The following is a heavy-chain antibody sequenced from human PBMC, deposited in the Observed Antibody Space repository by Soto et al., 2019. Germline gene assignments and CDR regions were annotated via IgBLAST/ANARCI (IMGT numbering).Heavy chain of an antibody. CDR2: IKQDGSEK. D-gene: IGHD3-22*01. J-gene: IGHJ4*02. CDR1: GFTFSSYW. CDR3: ARVNWLSSYYCDY. Sequence: EVQLVESGGGLVQPGGSLRLSCAASGFTFSSYWMSWVRQAPGKGLEWVANIKQDGSEKYYVDSVKGRFTISRDNAKNTLYLQMNSLRAEYTAVYYCARVNWLSSYYCDYWGQGTLVTVSS. V-gene: IGHV3-7*01.